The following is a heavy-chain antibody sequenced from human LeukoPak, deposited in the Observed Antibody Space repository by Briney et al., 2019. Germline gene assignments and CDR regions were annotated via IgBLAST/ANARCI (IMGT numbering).Heavy chain of an antibody. Sequence: PGGSLRLSGAASGFTFSSHNVNWVRQAPGKGLEWISYISASTTTIYYADSVRGRFTISRDNAKNSVYLQMNSLRDEDTAVYYCARDYGGHGEYFDYWGQGTLVTVSS. J-gene: IGHJ4*02. CDR3: ARDYGGHGEYFDY. CDR2: ISASTTTI. CDR1: GFTFSSHN. D-gene: IGHD4-23*01. V-gene: IGHV3-48*02.